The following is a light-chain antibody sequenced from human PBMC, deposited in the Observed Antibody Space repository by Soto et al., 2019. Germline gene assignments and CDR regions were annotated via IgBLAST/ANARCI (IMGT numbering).Light chain of an antibody. J-gene: IGKJ5*01. CDR1: QSVSNN. V-gene: IGKV3-15*01. CDR2: YAS. Sequence: EIMMTQSPATLSVSPGERATLSCRASQSVSNNLAWYQQKPGQAPRLLIYYASTRATDIPARFSGSGSGTEFTLTISSLQSEDFALYYCQQYNEWPPLTFGQGTRLEIK. CDR3: QQYNEWPPLT.